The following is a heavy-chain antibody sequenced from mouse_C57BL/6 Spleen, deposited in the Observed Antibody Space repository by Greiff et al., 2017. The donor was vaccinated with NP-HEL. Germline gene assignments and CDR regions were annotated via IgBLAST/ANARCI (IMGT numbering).Heavy chain of an antibody. V-gene: IGHV1-62-2*01. CDR1: GYTFPEYT. J-gene: IGHJ2*01. Sequence: QVQLQQSGAELVKPGASVKLSCKASGYTFPEYTIHWVKQRSGQGLEWIGWFYPGSGSIKYNEKFQDKATLTADKSSSTVYMELSRLTSEDSAVYFCARHEDNYYGSSYGFDYWGQGTTLTVSS. CDR3: ARHEDNYYGSSYGFDY. CDR2: FYPGSGSI. D-gene: IGHD1-1*01.